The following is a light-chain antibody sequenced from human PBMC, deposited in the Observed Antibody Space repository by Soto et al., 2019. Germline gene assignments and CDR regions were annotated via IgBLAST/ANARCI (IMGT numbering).Light chain of an antibody. V-gene: IGKV1-5*01. CDR2: DAS. CDR3: QQYHSSVYT. Sequence: IPLTQSPSTLSASAGDRVTITCRASQDIRGWLAWYQQKPGRAPKLLIYDASGLETGVPSRFTASGSGTEFTLSISGLQPDDFATYYCQQYHSSVYTFGQGTKLEIK. J-gene: IGKJ2*01. CDR1: QDIRGW.